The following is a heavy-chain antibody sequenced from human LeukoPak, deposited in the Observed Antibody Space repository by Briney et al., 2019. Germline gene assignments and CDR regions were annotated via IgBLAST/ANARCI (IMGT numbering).Heavy chain of an antibody. J-gene: IGHJ4*02. CDR2: IYSSGST. Sequence: SETLSLTCSVSGGSISNYFWTWIRQPPGKGLEWIGYIYSSGSTYYNPSLKSRVTMSVDTSKNQFSLKLSSVTAADTAVYYCARDGSSSWYGDFDYWGQGTLVTVSS. CDR1: GGSISNYF. V-gene: IGHV4-59*12. D-gene: IGHD6-13*01. CDR3: ARDGSSSWYGDFDY.